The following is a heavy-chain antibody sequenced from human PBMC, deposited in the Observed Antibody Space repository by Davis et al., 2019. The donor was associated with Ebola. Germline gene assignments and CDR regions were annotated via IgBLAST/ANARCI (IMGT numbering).Heavy chain of an antibody. CDR3: ARGDIWYNWFDP. J-gene: IGHJ5*02. CDR2: INSDGSSV. D-gene: IGHD6-13*01. CDR1: GFTFSSYW. V-gene: IGHV3-74*03. Sequence: HTGGSLRLSCAASGFTFSSYWMHWVRQAPGKGLVWVSRINSDGSSVEYADSVKGRFTISRDNAKDTLYLQMNSLRAEDTAVYYCARGDIWYNWFDPWGQGTLVTVSS.